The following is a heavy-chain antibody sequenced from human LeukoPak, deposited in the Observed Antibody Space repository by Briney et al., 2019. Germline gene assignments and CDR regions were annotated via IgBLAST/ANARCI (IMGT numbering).Heavy chain of an antibody. V-gene: IGHV4-59*08. CDR1: GGSISSYY. Sequence: SETLSLTCTGSGGSISSYYWSWIRQPPGKGLEWIGYIYYSGSTNYNPSLKSRVTISVDTSKNQFSLKLSSVTAADTAVYYCARHIGGYYFDYWGQGILVTVSS. CDR3: ARHIGGYYFDY. CDR2: IYYSGST. D-gene: IGHD1-26*01. J-gene: IGHJ4*02.